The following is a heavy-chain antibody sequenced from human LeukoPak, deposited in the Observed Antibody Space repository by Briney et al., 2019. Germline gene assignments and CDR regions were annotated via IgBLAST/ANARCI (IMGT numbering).Heavy chain of an antibody. CDR3: AKEGENYYDSSGYYGGYYFDY. CDR2: ITSSSSYI. CDR1: GFTFSSYS. Sequence: GGSLRLSCAASGFTFSSYSMNWVRQAPGKWLEWVSSITSSSSYIYYADSVKGRFTISRDNTKNSLYLQMNSLRAEDTAVYYCAKEGENYYDSSGYYGGYYFDYWGQGTLVTVSS. V-gene: IGHV3-21*04. J-gene: IGHJ4*02. D-gene: IGHD3-22*01.